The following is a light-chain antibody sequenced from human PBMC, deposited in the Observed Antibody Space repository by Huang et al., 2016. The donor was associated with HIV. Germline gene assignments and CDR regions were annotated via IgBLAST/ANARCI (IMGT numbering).Light chain of an antibody. V-gene: IGKV1-39*01. CDR2: ASS. CDR3: QQSHSAPQT. J-gene: IGKJ1*01. CDR1: QSINHY. Sequence: DIQMTQSPSSLSASVGDRVTITCRASQSINHYLNWYQHKPGKAPKLLIYASSRLQRWVPSRFSGSGSGTEFTLTVSSLQPEDFATYYCQQSHSAPQTFGQGTKVEIK.